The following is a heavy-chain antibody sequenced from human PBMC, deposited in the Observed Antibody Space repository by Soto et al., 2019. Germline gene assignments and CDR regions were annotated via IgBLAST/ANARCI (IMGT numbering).Heavy chain of an antibody. V-gene: IGHV3-64*02. CDR1: GFTFSSYA. Sequence: GGSLRLSCAASGFTFSSYAMHWVRQAPGKGLEYVSAISSNGGSTYYADSVKGRFTISRDNSKNTLYLQMGSLRAEDMAVYYCAGGQKDTAMDPYYYYGMDVWGQGTTVTVSS. D-gene: IGHD5-18*01. CDR3: AGGQKDTAMDPYYYYGMDV. CDR2: ISSNGGST. J-gene: IGHJ6*02.